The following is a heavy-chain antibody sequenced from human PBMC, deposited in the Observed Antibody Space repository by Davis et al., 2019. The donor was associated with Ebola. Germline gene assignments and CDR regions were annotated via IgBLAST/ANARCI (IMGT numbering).Heavy chain of an antibody. D-gene: IGHD4-11*01. CDR2: ISGSGGST. CDR3: ARAFYINYSNYYFDY. V-gene: IGHV3-23*01. J-gene: IGHJ4*02. Sequence: GESLKISCAASGFTFSSYAMSWVRQAPGKGLEWVSAISGSGGSTYYADSVKGRFTISRDIARNTLYLQMNSLRAQDTAVYYCARAFYINYSNYYFDYWGQGTLVTVSS. CDR1: GFTFSSYA.